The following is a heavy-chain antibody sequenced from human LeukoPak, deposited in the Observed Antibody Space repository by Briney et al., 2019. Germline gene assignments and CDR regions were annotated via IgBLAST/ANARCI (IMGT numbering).Heavy chain of an antibody. CDR1: GGSISGSY. D-gene: IGHD3-10*01. J-gene: IGHJ6*02. CDR2: IYYSGST. V-gene: IGHV4-59*01. Sequence: SETLSLTCIVSGGSISGSYWSWIRQPPEKGLEWIGYIYYSGSTNYNPSLKSRVTISVDTSKNQFSLKLSSVTAADTAVYYCARMVRGAYYYGMDVWGQGATVTVSS. CDR3: ARMVRGAYYYGMDV.